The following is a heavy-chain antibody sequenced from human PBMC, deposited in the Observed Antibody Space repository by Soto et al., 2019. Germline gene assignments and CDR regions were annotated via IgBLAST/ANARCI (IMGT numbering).Heavy chain of an antibody. Sequence: SETLSLTCAVYGGSFSGYYWSWIRQPPGKGLEWIGEINHSGSTNYNPSLKSRVTISVDTSKNQFSLKLSSVTAADTAVYYCARVVRCSSTSCHKIPYYYYYYGMDVWGQGTKVTV. J-gene: IGHJ6*02. CDR2: INHSGST. D-gene: IGHD2-2*02. CDR1: GGSFSGYY. V-gene: IGHV4-34*01. CDR3: ARVVRCSSTSCHKIPYYYYYYGMDV.